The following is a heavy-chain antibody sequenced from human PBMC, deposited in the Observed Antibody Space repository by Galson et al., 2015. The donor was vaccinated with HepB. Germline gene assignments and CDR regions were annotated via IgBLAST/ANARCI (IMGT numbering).Heavy chain of an antibody. Sequence: SLRLSCAASGFTVSSNYMSWVRQAPGKGLEWVSVIYSGGSTYYADSVKGRFTISRDNSKNPMYLQMNSLRAEDTAVYYCARDVLRRGGKPTDEYYYYYYGMDVWGQGTTVTVSS. D-gene: IGHD4-23*01. V-gene: IGHV3-53*01. J-gene: IGHJ6*02. CDR2: IYSGGST. CDR3: ARDVLRRGGKPTDEYYYYYYGMDV. CDR1: GFTVSSNY.